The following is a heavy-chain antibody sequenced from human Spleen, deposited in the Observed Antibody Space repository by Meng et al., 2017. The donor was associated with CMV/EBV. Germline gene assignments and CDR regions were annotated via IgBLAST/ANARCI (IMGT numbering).Heavy chain of an antibody. J-gene: IGHJ5*02. D-gene: IGHD1-26*01. CDR2: IIPILGIA. CDR1: GGTFSTYA. V-gene: IGHV1-69*10. CDR3: ARDRGIRNWFDP. Sequence: QVQLVQSGAEAKKPGSSVKVSCKASGGTFSTYAINWVRRAPGQGLEWMGGIIPILGIAKIAQKFQGRVTMTRDMSMNTAYMDLSRLTFDDTAVYYCARDRGIRNWFDPWGQGTLVTVSS.